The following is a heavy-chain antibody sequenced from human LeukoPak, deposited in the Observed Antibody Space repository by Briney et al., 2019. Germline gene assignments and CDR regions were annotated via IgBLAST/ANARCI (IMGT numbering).Heavy chain of an antibody. CDR2: ISWNSGSI. V-gene: IGHV3-9*01. Sequence: SGGSLRLSCAASGFTFDDYAMHWVRQAPGKGLEWVSGISWNSGSIGYADSVKGRFTISRDNAKNSLYLQMNSLRAEGTALYYCAKGLRSGSSHPLDYWGQGTLVTVSS. CDR3: AKGLRSGSSHPLDY. CDR1: GFTFDDYA. D-gene: IGHD3-22*01. J-gene: IGHJ4*02.